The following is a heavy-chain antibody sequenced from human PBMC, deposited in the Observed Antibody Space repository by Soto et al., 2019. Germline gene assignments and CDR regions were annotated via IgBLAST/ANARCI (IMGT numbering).Heavy chain of an antibody. J-gene: IGHJ6*02. CDR3: AQRIAALSLPRNSGMDV. V-gene: IGHV3-7*01. Sequence: GGSLRLSCSASGFTFSSYWMSWVRQAPGKGLEWVANIKQDGSENYYEDSVKGRFTISGDNAENSLYLQMTSLRAEDTAVYYCAQRIAALSLPRNSGMDVWGQGTTVTVSS. CDR2: IKQDGSEN. D-gene: IGHD6-6*01. CDR1: GFTFSSYW.